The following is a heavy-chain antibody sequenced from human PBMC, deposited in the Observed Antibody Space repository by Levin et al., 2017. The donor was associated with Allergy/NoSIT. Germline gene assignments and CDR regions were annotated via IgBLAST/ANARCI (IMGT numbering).Heavy chain of an antibody. V-gene: IGHV3-53*01. CDR1: GFTVSRNY. CDR3: VSSRRSWPQSMDYPYYGRDV. Sequence: GGFLRLSCAASGFTVSRNYMSWVRQAPGRGLEWVSVIYSGGNIYYADSMMGRFTISRDNSKNTLFLQMNSLRVEDTAVYYCVSSRRSWPQSMDYPYYGRDVWGQGTTGTVSS. J-gene: IGHJ6*02. CDR2: IYSGGNI.